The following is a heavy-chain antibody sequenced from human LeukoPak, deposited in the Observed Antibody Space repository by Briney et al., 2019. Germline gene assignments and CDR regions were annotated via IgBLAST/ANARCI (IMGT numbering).Heavy chain of an antibody. J-gene: IGHJ4*02. D-gene: IGHD3-3*01. CDR3: TTHPDGVPIRHDYYFEN. CDR2: ISSNGGST. V-gene: IGHV3-64*01. CDR1: GFTFSSYA. Sequence: GGSLRLSCAASGFTFSSYAMHWVRQAPGKGLEYVSAISSNGGSTYYANSVKGRFTISRDNSKNTLYLQMDSLKIEDTAMYYCTTHPDGVPIRHDYYFENWGQGTLVAVST.